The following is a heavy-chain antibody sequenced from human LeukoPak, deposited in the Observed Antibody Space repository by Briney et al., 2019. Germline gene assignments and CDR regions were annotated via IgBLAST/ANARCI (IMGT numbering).Heavy chain of an antibody. D-gene: IGHD1-1*01. J-gene: IGHJ6*03. V-gene: IGHV1-2*06. CDR2: INPTTGVA. Sequence: ASVKVSCKTSGYTFNIHYMNRVRQAPGQGLEWMGRINPTTGVANYAQKFQGRITVTRDTSINTAYMELSSLTSDDTAVYYCARLDRNYYYLDVWGQGTTVTVSS. CDR1: GYTFNIHY. CDR3: ARLDRNYYYLDV.